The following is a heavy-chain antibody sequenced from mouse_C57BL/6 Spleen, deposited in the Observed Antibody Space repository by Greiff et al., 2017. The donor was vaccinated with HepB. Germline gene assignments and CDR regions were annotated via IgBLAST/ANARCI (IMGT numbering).Heavy chain of an antibody. CDR2: IYPGDGDT. V-gene: IGHV1-82*01. D-gene: IGHD1-3*01. Sequence: VQLQQSGPELVKPGASVKISCKASGYAFSSSWMNWVKQRPGKGLEWIGRIYPGDGDTNYNGKFKGKATLTAAKSSSTAYMQLSSLTSEDSAVYFWATSGGFAYWGQGTLVTVSA. J-gene: IGHJ3*01. CDR1: GYAFSSSW. CDR3: ATSGGFAY.